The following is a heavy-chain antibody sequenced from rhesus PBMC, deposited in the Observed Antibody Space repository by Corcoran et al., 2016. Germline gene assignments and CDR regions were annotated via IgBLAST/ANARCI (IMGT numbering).Heavy chain of an antibody. V-gene: IGHV3S25*01. CDR1: GFTFSSYG. Sequence: EVQLVEYGGGLVQPGGSLRLSCAASGFTFSSYGMYWVRQAPGKGLEWISAINSVGGSTYYADSVKGRFTISRDNSKNTLSLQMNSLRAEDTAVYYCAKGYGHFDYWGQGVLVTVSS. CDR2: INSVGGST. CDR3: AKGYGHFDY. J-gene: IGHJ4*01. D-gene: IGHD5-36*01.